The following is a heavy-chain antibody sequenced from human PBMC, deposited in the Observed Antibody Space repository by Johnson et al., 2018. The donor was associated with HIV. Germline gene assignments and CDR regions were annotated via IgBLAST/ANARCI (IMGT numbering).Heavy chain of an antibody. CDR2: VSYETTNK. Sequence: QVQLVESGGGLVKPGGSLRLSCAASGFTFSNAWISWVRQAQGKGLEWVAAVSYETTNKHYADSVKGRFTISRDNSKSTLILQMNGLRAEDTAIYYCASEFRGPDAFDIWGQGTMVTVSS. CDR3: ASEFRGPDAFDI. CDR1: GFTFSNAW. J-gene: IGHJ3*02. V-gene: IGHV3-30*03.